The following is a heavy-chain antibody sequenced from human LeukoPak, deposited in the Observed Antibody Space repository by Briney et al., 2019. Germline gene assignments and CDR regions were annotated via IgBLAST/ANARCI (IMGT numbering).Heavy chain of an antibody. J-gene: IGHJ4*02. CDR1: GYTFTSYY. CDR2: INPSGGST. Sequence: PVASVKVSCKASGYTFTSYYMHWVRQAPGQGLEWMGIINPSGGSTSYAQKFQGRVTMTRDTSTSTVYMELSSLRSEDTAVYYCAKSPGHWTHDYWGQGILVTVSS. CDR3: AKSPGHWTHDY. V-gene: IGHV1-46*01. D-gene: IGHD1-1*01.